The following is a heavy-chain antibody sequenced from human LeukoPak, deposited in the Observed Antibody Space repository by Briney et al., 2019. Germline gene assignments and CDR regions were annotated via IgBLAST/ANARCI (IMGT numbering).Heavy chain of an antibody. Sequence: GASVKVSCKASGYTFTSYGISWVRQAPGQGLEWMGWISAYNGNTSYAQKFQGRVTMTRDTSTSTVYMELSSLRSEDTAVYYCARVDTAMVPNYWGQGTLVTVSS. CDR1: GYTFTSYG. V-gene: IGHV1-18*01. D-gene: IGHD5-18*01. J-gene: IGHJ4*02. CDR3: ARVDTAMVPNY. CDR2: ISAYNGNT.